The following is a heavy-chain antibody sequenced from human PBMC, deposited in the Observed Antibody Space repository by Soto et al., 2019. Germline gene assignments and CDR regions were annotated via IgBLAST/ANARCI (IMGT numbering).Heavy chain of an antibody. Sequence: QLQLQESGPGLVQPSQTLSLTCTVSGGSISSGGYYWSWLRQHPGKGLEWIGYIYYSGTTSYNPSLKSRVTISLDTSKNQFSLKLSSVTAADTAVYYCARDGGYGSGSYYYAYWGQGSLVTVSS. J-gene: IGHJ4*02. CDR3: ARDGGYGSGSYYYAY. D-gene: IGHD3-10*01. CDR2: IYYSGTT. V-gene: IGHV4-31*03. CDR1: GGSISSGGYY.